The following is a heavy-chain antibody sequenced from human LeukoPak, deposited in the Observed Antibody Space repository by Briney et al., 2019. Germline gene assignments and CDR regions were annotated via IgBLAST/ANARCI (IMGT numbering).Heavy chain of an antibody. CDR2: IIPIFGTA. CDR1: GGTFSSYA. Sequence: SVKVSCTASGGTFSSYAISWVRQAPGQGLEWMGGIIPIFGTANYAQKFQGSVTITADESTSTAYMELSSLRSEDAAVYYCARDSGSGNNDYWGQGTLVTVSS. D-gene: IGHD1-26*01. CDR3: ARDSGSGNNDY. V-gene: IGHV1-69*01. J-gene: IGHJ4*02.